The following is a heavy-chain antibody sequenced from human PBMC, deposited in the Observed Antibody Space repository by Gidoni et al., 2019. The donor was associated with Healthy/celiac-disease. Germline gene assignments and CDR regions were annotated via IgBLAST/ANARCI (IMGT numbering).Heavy chain of an antibody. CDR3: ARSGDSGFDY. D-gene: IGHD7-27*01. CDR2: ISYDGSNK. J-gene: IGHJ4*02. Sequence: QVQLVESGGGVVQPGRSLRLSCAASGFTFSSYAMHWVRQAPGKGLEWVAVISYDGSNKYYADSVKGRFTISRDNSKNTLYLQMNSLRAEDTAVYYCARSGDSGFDYWGQGTLVTVSS. CDR1: GFTFSSYA. V-gene: IGHV3-30-3*01.